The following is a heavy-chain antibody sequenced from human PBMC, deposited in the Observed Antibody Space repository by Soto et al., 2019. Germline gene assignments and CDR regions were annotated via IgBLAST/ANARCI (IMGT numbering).Heavy chain of an antibody. V-gene: IGHV1-3*01. Sequence: ASVKVSCKASGYTFTNYSMHWVRQAPGQRLEWMGWINAGTGNTKYSQKFQGRVTITRDTSASTAYMELSSLRAEDTAVYYCARTDRGVIIDYHYFGMDVWGQGTTVTVSS. J-gene: IGHJ6*02. CDR3: ARTDRGVIIDYHYFGMDV. D-gene: IGHD3-10*01. CDR2: INAGTGNT. CDR1: GYTFTNYS.